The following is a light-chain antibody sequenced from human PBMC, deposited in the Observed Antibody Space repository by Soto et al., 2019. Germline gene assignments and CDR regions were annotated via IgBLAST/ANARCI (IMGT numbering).Light chain of an antibody. CDR1: QSVSNN. Sequence: EIVMTQSPATLSVSPGERATLSCRASQSVSNNLAWYQKKPGQAPRLLIYGASTRATGIPARFSGSGSGTEFILTIRSLQSEDFACYYCQQYNNWWTFGQGTRVDIK. J-gene: IGKJ1*01. V-gene: IGKV3-15*01. CDR3: QQYNNWWT. CDR2: GAS.